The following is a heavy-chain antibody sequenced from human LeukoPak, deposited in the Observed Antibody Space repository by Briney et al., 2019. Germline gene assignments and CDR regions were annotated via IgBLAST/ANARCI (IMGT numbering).Heavy chain of an antibody. J-gene: IGHJ4*02. CDR2: SRDKGESYTT. D-gene: IGHD2/OR15-2a*01. V-gene: IGHV3-72*01. CDR1: GFTFRDHH. CDR3: ARVSKKYSLDY. Sequence: GGSLRLSCAASGFTFRDHHMDWVRQAPGKGLEWVGRSRDKGESYTTEYAASVRGRFTISRDNSKNSVSLQLNSLKTEDTAVYYCARVSKKYSLDYWGQGILVTVSS.